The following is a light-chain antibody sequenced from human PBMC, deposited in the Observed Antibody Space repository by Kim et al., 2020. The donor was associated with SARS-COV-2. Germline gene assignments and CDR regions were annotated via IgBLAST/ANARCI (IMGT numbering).Light chain of an antibody. CDR2: WAS. CDR3: QQYYTTLPT. CDR1: QSILNSPNNKNY. J-gene: IGKJ1*01. Sequence: ATINCKSSQSILNSPNNKNYLAWYQQKPGQPPKLLIYWASTRESGVPERFNGGGSGTDFTLTISSLQAEDVALYYCQQYYTTLPTFGQGTKVEIK. V-gene: IGKV4-1*01.